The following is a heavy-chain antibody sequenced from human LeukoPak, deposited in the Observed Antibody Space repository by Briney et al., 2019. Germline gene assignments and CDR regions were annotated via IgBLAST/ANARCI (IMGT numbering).Heavy chain of an antibody. D-gene: IGHD6-19*01. CDR1: GFTFSSYA. Sequence: GSLRLSCAASGFTFSSYAMSWVRQAPGKGLEWVSAISGSGGSTYYADSVKGRFTISRDNSKNTLYLQMNRLRAEDTAVYYCAKYVVVAVAGTCDYWGQGTLVTVSS. CDR2: ISGSGGST. V-gene: IGHV3-23*01. CDR3: AKYVVVAVAGTCDY. J-gene: IGHJ4*02.